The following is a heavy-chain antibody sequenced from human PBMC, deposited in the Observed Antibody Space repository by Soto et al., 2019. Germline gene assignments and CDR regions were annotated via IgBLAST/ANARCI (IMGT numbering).Heavy chain of an antibody. V-gene: IGHV3-23*01. Sequence: EVQLLESGGDLVQPGGSLRLSCAASGFTFSSYAMTWVRQAPGKGLEWVSSISGSSESTYYADSVKGRFTISRDNSKNTLYLQMNSLRAEDTAVYYCAKAFDYNYGGSGGHNDYWGQGPLVTVSS. J-gene: IGHJ4*02. CDR2: ISGSSEST. CDR1: GFTFSSYA. D-gene: IGHD4-4*01. CDR3: AKAFDYNYGGSGGHNDY.